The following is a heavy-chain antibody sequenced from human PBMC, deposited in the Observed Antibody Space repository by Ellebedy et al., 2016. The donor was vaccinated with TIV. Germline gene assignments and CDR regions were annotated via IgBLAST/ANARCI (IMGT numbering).Heavy chain of an antibody. V-gene: IGHV4-59*08. J-gene: IGHJ4*02. CDR2: IYYSGST. CDR1: GGSISSYY. D-gene: IGHD2-8*01. Sequence: MPGGSLRLSCTVSGGSISSYYWSRIRQPPGKGLEWIGYIYYSGSTNYNPSLKSRVTISVDTSKNQFSLKLSSVTAADTAVYYCARHTDWGEYAEFDYWGQGTLVTVSS. CDR3: ARHTDWGEYAEFDY.